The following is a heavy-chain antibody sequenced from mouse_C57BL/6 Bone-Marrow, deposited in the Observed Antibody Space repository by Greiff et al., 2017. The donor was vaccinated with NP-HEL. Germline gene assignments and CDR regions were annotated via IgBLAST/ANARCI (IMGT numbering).Heavy chain of an antibody. CDR1: GYTFTSYW. Sequence: QVQLKQPGAELVKPGASVKLSCKASGYTFTSYWMHWVKQRPGQGLEWIGMIHPNSGSTNYNEKFKSKATLTVDKSSSTAYMQLSSLTSEDSAVYYCARGGFGGYFYWYFDGWGTGTTVTVSS. V-gene: IGHV1-64*01. D-gene: IGHD2-3*01. CDR2: IHPNSGST. J-gene: IGHJ1*03. CDR3: ARGGFGGYFYWYFDG.